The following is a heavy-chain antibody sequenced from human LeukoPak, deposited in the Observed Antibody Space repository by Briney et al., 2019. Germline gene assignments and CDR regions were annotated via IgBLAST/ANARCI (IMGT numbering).Heavy chain of an antibody. CDR3: ASPSKLVISRGGFDI. D-gene: IGHD3-22*01. Sequence: KPSETLSLTCTVSGGSSSDTTYYWTWIRPPPGKGLEWIASIYVSETKYNPSLKSRVTISGDTSKNQSSLKLSSVTAADTAVYYCASPSKLVISRGGFDIWGQGTVVTVSA. CDR2: IYVSET. CDR1: GGSSSDTTYY. J-gene: IGHJ3*02. V-gene: IGHV4-39*01.